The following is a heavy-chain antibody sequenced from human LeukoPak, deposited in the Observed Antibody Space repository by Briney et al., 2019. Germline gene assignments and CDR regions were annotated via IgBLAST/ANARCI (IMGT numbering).Heavy chain of an antibody. CDR3: ARGGCTYAEGHYFDS. D-gene: IGHD5-18*01. Sequence: PSETLSLTCSVSGDSISSGGYYWSWIRQHPGKGLEWIGNIYYSGSPYYNPSPKSRVSKSVDTSKNQISLKLTSVTSADTAVYYCARGGCTYAEGHYFDSWGQGTLVTVSS. J-gene: IGHJ4*02. CDR2: IYYSGSP. CDR1: GDSISSGGYY. V-gene: IGHV4-31*03.